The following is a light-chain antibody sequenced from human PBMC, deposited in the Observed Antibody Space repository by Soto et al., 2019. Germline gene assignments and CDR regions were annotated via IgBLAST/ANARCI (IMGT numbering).Light chain of an antibody. V-gene: IGLV2-23*02. J-gene: IGLJ1*01. Sequence: QSALTQPASVSGSPGQSITISCTGTSSDVGSYTLVSWYQQLPGKAPKVIIYEVSKRPSGVSNRFSGSKSDNTASLTISGLQAEDEAEYYCGAYAESITFDVFGTGTKVTVL. CDR1: SSDVGSYTL. CDR3: GAYAESITFDV. CDR2: EVS.